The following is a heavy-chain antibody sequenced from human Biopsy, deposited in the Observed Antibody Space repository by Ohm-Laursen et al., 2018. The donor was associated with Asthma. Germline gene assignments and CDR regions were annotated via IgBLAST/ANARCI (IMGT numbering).Heavy chain of an antibody. Sequence: SLRLSCAASGFDFSDYTMNWVRQAPGKGLEWAPSISSLSRYKYYSDSLRGRVTISRDNAKSSLHLQMSSLRAEDTAVYFCARDFTIGSGSPFHFWGPGTLVTVSS. CDR1: GFDFSDYT. D-gene: IGHD3-10*01. J-gene: IGHJ4*01. V-gene: IGHV3-21*01. CDR2: ISSLSRYK. CDR3: ARDFTIGSGSPFHF.